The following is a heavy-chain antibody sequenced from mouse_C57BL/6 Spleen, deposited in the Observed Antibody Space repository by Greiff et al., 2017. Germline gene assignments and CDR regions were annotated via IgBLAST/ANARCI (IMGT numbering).Heavy chain of an antibody. Sequence: QVQLQQSGAELVRPGASVTLSCKASGYTFTDYDMHWVKQTPVHGLEWIGAIDPETGGTAYNQKFKGKAILTADKSSSTAYMELRSLTSEDSAVYYCTRSDYYGSSGFDYWGQGTTLTVSS. D-gene: IGHD1-1*01. J-gene: IGHJ2*01. CDR3: TRSDYYGSSGFDY. CDR2: IDPETGGT. CDR1: GYTFTDYD. V-gene: IGHV1-15*01.